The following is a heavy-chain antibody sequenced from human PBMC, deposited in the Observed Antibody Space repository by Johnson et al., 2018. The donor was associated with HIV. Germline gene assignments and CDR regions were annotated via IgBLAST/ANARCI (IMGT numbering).Heavy chain of an antibody. V-gene: IGHV3-30*03. J-gene: IGHJ3*02. D-gene: IGHD6-19*01. CDR2: ISYDGSNK. CDR1: GFTFGSYG. CDR3: ARVRRSGWYDNDAFDI. Sequence: VQLVESGGGVVQPGRSLRLSCAASGFTFGSYGMHWVRQAPGKGLEWVAVISYDGSNKYSADSVKGRFTISSDDSKNTLYLQMNSLIPEDTAVYYCARVRRSGWYDNDAFDIWGQGTMVTVSS.